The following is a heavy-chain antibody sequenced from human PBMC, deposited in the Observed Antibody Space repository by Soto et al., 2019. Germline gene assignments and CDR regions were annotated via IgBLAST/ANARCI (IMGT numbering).Heavy chain of an antibody. J-gene: IGHJ4*02. CDR2: ISSSSSTI. Sequence: GGSLRLSCAASGFTFSSYSMNWVRQAPGKGLEWVSYISSSSSTIYYADSVKGRFTISRDNAKKSLFLQMNSLRDEDTAVYYCAIDYSGSYYQVGNYWGQGTLVTVSS. V-gene: IGHV3-48*02. D-gene: IGHD1-26*01. CDR1: GFTFSSYS. CDR3: AIDYSGSYYQVGNY.